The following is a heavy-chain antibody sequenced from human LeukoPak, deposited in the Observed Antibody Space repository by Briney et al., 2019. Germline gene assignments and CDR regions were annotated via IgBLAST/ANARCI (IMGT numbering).Heavy chain of an antibody. CDR3: TALRPDY. V-gene: IGHV3-48*03. CDR1: GFTFSNYK. CDR2: ISSSGSII. J-gene: IGHJ4*02. Sequence: GGSLRLSCAASGFTFSNYKMTWVRQAPGKGLEWVSYISSSGSIIYYSDSVKGRFTISRDNAKNSLYLQMNSLRAEDTAVYYCTALRPDYWGQGTLVTVSS.